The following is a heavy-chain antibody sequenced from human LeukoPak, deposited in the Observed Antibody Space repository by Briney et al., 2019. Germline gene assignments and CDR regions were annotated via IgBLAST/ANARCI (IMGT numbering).Heavy chain of an antibody. J-gene: IGHJ4*02. CDR1: GGTFNTYA. Sequence: SVKVSCKASGGTFNTYAISWMRQAPGQGLEWVGGIVPILRASNYAQKFQGRVTMTTDESTNTAYMELSSLRSDDTAVYYCARDLVYWGQGTLVTVSS. V-gene: IGHV1-69*05. CDR2: IVPILRAS. CDR3: ARDLVY.